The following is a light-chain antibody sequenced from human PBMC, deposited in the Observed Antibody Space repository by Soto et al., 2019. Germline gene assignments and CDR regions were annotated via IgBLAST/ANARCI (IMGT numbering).Light chain of an antibody. V-gene: IGKV1D-12*01. CDR2: ASS. CDR3: QQYQTYST. J-gene: IGKJ5*01. Sequence: DIPMTQSPAAVSAFVGDRVTITCRASQGISRWLAWYHQKPGKAPKLLIYASSTLQSGVPSRFSGSGSGTDFTLAINSVQAEDFATYFCQQYQTYSTFGQGTRLDIK. CDR1: QGISRW.